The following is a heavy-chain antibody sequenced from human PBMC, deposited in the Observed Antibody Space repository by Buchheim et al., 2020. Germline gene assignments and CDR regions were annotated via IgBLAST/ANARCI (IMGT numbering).Heavy chain of an antibody. D-gene: IGHD1-14*01. Sequence: EVQLLESGGGLVQPGGSLRLSCAASGFTFSSYAMNWVRQAPGKGLVWVSVISGSGGRTYYANSVKGRFTISRDNFKNTLYLQMNSLRAEDTAVYYCGKGITGGWIMDDWGQGTT. CDR2: ISGSGGRT. V-gene: IGHV3-23*01. CDR1: GFTFSSYA. CDR3: GKGITGGWIMDD. J-gene: IGHJ6*02.